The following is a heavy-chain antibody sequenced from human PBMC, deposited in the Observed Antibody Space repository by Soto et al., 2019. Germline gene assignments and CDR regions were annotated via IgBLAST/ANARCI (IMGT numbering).Heavy chain of an antibody. J-gene: IGHJ4*02. D-gene: IGHD5-18*01. CDR3: ARDYPDGYSYGSMDY. V-gene: IGHV3-33*01. Sequence: QVQLVESGGGVVQPGRSLRLSCAASGFTFSSYGMHWVRQAPGKGLEWVAVIWYDGSNKYYADSVKGRFSISRDNSKNTLYLQMNSLRAEDTAVYYCARDYPDGYSYGSMDYWGQGTLVTVSS. CDR1: GFTFSSYG. CDR2: IWYDGSNK.